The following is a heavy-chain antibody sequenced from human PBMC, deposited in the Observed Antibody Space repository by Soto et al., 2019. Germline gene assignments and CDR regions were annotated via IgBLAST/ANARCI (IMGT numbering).Heavy chain of an antibody. Sequence: QVQLVQSGAEVKKPGASVKVSCKASGYTFTSYGISWVRQAPGQGLEWMGGISDYNGNTNYAQKLQGRVTMTTDTSTSTAYMELRSLRSDETAVYYCARETAQLWLLDSNFSGMDVWGQGTTVTVYS. V-gene: IGHV1-18*01. CDR1: GYTFTSYG. D-gene: IGHD5-18*01. CDR2: ISDYNGNT. CDR3: ARETAQLWLLDSNFSGMDV. J-gene: IGHJ6*02.